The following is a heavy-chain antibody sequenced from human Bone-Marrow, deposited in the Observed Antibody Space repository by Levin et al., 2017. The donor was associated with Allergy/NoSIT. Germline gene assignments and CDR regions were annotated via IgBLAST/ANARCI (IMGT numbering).Heavy chain of an antibody. CDR1: GFTFDHYA. V-gene: IGHV3-9*01. Sequence: LSLTCAASGFTFDHYAMHWVRQPPGKGLEWVSGVSWNGGNIVYADSVKGRFTISRDNAKNSLYLQMNSLRTEDTAFYYCAKDIHDSSAYEWGESDDYYGMDVWGQGTTVTVSS. CDR2: VSWNGGNI. CDR3: AKDIHDSSAYEWGESDDYYGMDV. D-gene: IGHD3-22*01. J-gene: IGHJ6*02.